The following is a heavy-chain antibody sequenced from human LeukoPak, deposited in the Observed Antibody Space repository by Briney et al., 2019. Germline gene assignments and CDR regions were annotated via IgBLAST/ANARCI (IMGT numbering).Heavy chain of an antibody. CDR1: GFTFTSYG. V-gene: IGHV3-30*02. CDR2: IRYDGSNR. Sequence: GGSLRLSCAASGFTFTSYGMHWVRQAPGKGLEWVAFIRYDGSNRNYADSVKGRFTISRDNSKNTLYLQMNSLRAEDTAVYYCARDYYYDKFDYWGQGTLVTVSS. CDR3: ARDYYYDKFDY. J-gene: IGHJ4*02. D-gene: IGHD3-22*01.